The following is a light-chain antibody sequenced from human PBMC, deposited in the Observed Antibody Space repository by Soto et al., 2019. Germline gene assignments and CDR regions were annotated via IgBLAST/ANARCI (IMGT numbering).Light chain of an antibody. Sequence: EIVMTQSPVTLSVSPGNRAALSCRASQSVSTNLAWYQQKPGQPPRLLIYAASTRATGVPARFSGSGSGTEFTLTISSLQSEDFAVYYCQQYKGTFGQGTKVDIK. CDR3: QQYKGT. CDR1: QSVSTN. CDR2: AAS. J-gene: IGKJ1*01. V-gene: IGKV3-15*01.